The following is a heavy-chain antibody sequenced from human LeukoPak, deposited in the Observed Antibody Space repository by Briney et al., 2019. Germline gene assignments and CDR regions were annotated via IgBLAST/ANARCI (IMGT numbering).Heavy chain of an antibody. CDR2: MSPNSGNT. Sequence: ASVKVSCKASGYTFTSYDINWVRQATGQGLEWMGWMSPNSGNTGYAQKFQGRVTMTRNTSISTTYMELSSLRSEDTAVYYCARANSMVRGVIYYYGMDVWGQGTTVTVSS. CDR3: ARANSMVRGVIYYYGMDV. V-gene: IGHV1-8*01. D-gene: IGHD3-10*01. J-gene: IGHJ6*02. CDR1: GYTFTSYD.